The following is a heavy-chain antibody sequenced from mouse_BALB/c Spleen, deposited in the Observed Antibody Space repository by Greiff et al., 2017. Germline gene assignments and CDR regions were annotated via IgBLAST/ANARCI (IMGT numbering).Heavy chain of an antibody. CDR3: ARGGFAY. CDR1: GFNIKDYY. CDR2: IDPENGNT. J-gene: IGHJ3*01. V-gene: IGHV14-1*02. Sequence: VQLQQSGAELVRPGALVKLSCKASGFNIKDYYMHWVKQRPEQGLEWIGWIDPENGNTIYDPKFQGKASITADPSSNTAYLQLSSLTSEDTAVYYCARGGFAYWGQGTLVTVSA.